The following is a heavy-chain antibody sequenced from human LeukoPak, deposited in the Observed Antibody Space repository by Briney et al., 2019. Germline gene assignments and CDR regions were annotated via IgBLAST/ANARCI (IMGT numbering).Heavy chain of an antibody. V-gene: IGHV3-30*18. J-gene: IGHJ4*02. CDR2: ISYDGSNK. CDR1: GFTFSSYG. CDR3: AKEGVDY. D-gene: IGHD3-16*01. Sequence: PGGSLRLSCAASGFTFSSYGMHWVRQAPGKGLGWVAIISYDGSNKYYADSVKGRFTISRDNSKNTLYLQMNSLRAEDTAVYYCAKEGVDYWGQGTLVTVSS.